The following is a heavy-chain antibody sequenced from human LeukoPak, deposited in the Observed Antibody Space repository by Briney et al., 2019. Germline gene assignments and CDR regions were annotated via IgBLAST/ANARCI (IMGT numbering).Heavy chain of an antibody. J-gene: IGHJ5*02. CDR2: MNPNSGNT. D-gene: IGHD3-3*01. Sequence: ASVKVSCKASGYIFTDYYMHWVRQATGQGLEWMGWMNPNSGNTGYAQKFQGRVTITRNTSISTAYMELSSLRSEDTAVYYCARGRFLEWLLYRYDGASWFDPWGQGTLVTVSS. CDR3: ARGRFLEWLLYRYDGASWFDP. CDR1: GYIFTDYY. V-gene: IGHV1-8*03.